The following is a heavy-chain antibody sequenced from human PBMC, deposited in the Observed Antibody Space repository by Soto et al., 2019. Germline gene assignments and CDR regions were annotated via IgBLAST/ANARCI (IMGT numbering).Heavy chain of an antibody. D-gene: IGHD2-8*02. CDR3: TGEVASGY. CDR1: GFTVSTYG. V-gene: IGHV3-30*03. CDR2: ISRDGGTK. Sequence: QVQLVESGGGVVQPGRSLRLSCAVSGFTVSTYGMHWVRQAPGKGLEWVAVISRDGGTKYYPDSVKGRFTISRDNSRNTLFLEMNSLRGDDMAFYYCTGEVASGYWGQGTLVTVSS. J-gene: IGHJ4*02.